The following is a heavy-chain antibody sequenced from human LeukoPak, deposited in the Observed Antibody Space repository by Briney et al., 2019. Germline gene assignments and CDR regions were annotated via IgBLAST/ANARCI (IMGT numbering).Heavy chain of an antibody. CDR2: MNPNSGNT. Sequence: ASVKVSCKASGYTFTSYDINWVRQATGQGLEWMGWMNPNSGNTGYAQKFQGRVTMTRNTSISTAYMELSSLRSEDTAVYYCARGYYYGSGSYYPIDYWGQGTLVTVSS. CDR3: ARGYYYGSGSYYPIDY. J-gene: IGHJ4*02. D-gene: IGHD3-10*01. CDR1: GYTFTSYD. V-gene: IGHV1-8*01.